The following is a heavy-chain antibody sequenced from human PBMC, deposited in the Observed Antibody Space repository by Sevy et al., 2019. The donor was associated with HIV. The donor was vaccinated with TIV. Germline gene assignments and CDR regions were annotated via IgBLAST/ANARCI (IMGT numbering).Heavy chain of an antibody. J-gene: IGHJ4*02. V-gene: IGHV1-24*01. CDR2: FDPEDDET. D-gene: IGHD3-22*01. Sequence: ASVKVSCKVSGYTLSQLSMHWVRLAPGKGLEWMGSFDPEDDETIYAQMFQDRVTMTEDTSTNTAYMELSSLRSEDTAVYYCATTKDYYESSGDPFDYWGQGTLVTVSS. CDR1: GYTLSQLS. CDR3: ATTKDYYESSGDPFDY.